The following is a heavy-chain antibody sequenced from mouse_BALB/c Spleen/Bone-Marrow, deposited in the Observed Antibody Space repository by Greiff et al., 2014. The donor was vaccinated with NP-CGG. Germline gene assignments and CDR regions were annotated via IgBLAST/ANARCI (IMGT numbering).Heavy chain of an antibody. CDR2: IHPNNGGS. CDR1: GYTFTEYT. D-gene: IGHD2-1*01. Sequence: EVQVVESGPELVKPGASVKISCKTSGYTFTEYTMHWVKQSHGKSLEWIGGIHPNNGGSSYNQRFKGKATLTVDKSSSTAYMELRNLTSEDSAVYYCAALYGIVFDYWGQGTTLTVSS. J-gene: IGHJ2*01. CDR3: AALYGIVFDY. V-gene: IGHV1-18*01.